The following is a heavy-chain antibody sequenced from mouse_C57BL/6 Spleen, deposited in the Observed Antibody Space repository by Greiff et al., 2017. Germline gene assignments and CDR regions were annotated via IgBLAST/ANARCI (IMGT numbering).Heavy chain of an antibody. CDR1: GYTFTDYN. CDR3: ARDGIYYGNSWFAY. V-gene: IGHV1-22*01. D-gene: IGHD2-1*01. CDR2: INPNNGGT. Sequence: SGPELVKPGASVKMSCKASGYTFTDYNMHWVKQSHGKSLEWIGYINPNNGGTSYNQKFKGKATLTVNKSSSTAYMELRSLTSEDSAVYYCARDGIYYGNSWFAYGGQGTLVTVSA. J-gene: IGHJ3*01.